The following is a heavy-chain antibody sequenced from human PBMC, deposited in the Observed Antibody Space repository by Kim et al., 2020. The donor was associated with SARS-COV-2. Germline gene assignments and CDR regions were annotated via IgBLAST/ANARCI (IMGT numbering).Heavy chain of an antibody. CDR2: INPNSSGT. V-gene: IGHV1-2*02. J-gene: IGHJ5*02. CDR1: GYSFTDYY. CDR3: ARALGYCRGGSCYP. D-gene: IGHD2-15*01. Sequence: ASVKVSCKASGYSFTDYYVHWVRQAPGQGLEWMGWINPNSSGTKYAQKFQCRVTMTTDTSISTAYMEVRSLRSDDMAVYFCARALGYCRGGSCYPWGQGTLVNVAS.